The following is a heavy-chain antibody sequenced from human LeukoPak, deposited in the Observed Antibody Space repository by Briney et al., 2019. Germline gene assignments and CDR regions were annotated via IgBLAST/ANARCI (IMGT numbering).Heavy chain of an antibody. D-gene: IGHD3-22*01. J-gene: IGHJ4*02. CDR3: ARDGDSSAYHYFDY. CDR2: ISGSGTFI. CDR1: GFTFSSYT. Sequence: GGPLRLSCAASGFTFSSYTVNWVRQAPGKGLEWVSSISGSGTFIYDADSVKGRFTISRDNVKNSLYLQMNSLRVEDTAVYYCARDGDSSAYHYFDYWGQGTLVTVSS. V-gene: IGHV3-21*01.